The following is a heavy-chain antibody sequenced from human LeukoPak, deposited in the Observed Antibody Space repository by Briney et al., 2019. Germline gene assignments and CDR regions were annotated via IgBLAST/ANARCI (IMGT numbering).Heavy chain of an antibody. Sequence: PSETLSLTCTVSGGSISSGDYYWSWIRQPPGKGLEWIGYIYYSGSTYYNPPLKSRVTISVDTSKNQFSLKLSSVTAADTAVYYCARVRGYSYGYYYFDYWGQGTLVTVSS. CDR1: GGSISSGDYY. CDR2: IYYSGST. J-gene: IGHJ4*02. CDR3: ARVRGYSYGYYYFDY. D-gene: IGHD5-18*01. V-gene: IGHV4-30-4*01.